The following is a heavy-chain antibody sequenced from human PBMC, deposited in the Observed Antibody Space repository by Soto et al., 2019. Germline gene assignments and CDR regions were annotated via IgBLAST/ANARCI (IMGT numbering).Heavy chain of an antibody. CDR3: AKVKTWTYLDF. CDR1: GFTFTNYA. D-gene: IGHD5-12*01. CDR2: ISGSGETT. Sequence: TGGSLRLSCAASGFTFTNYAMTWVRQAPGRGLEWVSSISGSGETTYYADAVEGRFTIPRDNSKNTLYLQMNSLRAEDTALYYCAKVKTWTYLDFWGQGTLVTVSS. J-gene: IGHJ4*02. V-gene: IGHV3-23*01.